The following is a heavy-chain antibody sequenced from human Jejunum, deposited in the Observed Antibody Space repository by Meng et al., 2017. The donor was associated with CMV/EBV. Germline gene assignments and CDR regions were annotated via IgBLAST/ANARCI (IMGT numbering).Heavy chain of an antibody. CDR3: ARGGTVTNAAY. D-gene: IGHD4-11*01. CDR1: GGSISNGRYC. J-gene: IGHJ4*02. CDR2: LYYSGST. V-gene: IGHV4-31*03. Sequence: TVCGGSISNGRYCWGWIRQHPGKGLEWIGYLYYSGSTCYNPSLKSRVTISVDTSKNQFSLNLSSVTAADTAVYYCARGGTVTNAAYWGQGTLVTVSS.